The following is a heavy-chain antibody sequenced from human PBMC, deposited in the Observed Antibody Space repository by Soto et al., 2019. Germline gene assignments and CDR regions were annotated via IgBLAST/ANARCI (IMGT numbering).Heavy chain of an antibody. V-gene: IGHV3-21*01. D-gene: IGHD6-19*01. CDR1: GFTFSSYS. CDR2: ISSSSSYI. J-gene: IGHJ4*02. Sequence: GGSLRLSCAASGFTFSSYSMNWVRQAPGKGLEWVSSISSSSSYIYYADSVKGRFTISRDNAKNSLYLQMNSLRAEDTAVYYCARASYIAVAAHIDYWGQGTLVTVSS. CDR3: ARASYIAVAAHIDY.